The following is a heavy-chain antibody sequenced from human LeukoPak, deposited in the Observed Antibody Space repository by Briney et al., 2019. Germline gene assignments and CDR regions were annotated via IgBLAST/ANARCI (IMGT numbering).Heavy chain of an antibody. Sequence: ASVKVSCKASGYTLTGSYMQCVRQTPGQGLERMGWVNANSGRTNYAQKFQSRVTMTRDTSISTAYMELGRLSSDDTAVYYCSRYDHSHYWGQGTLVSVSS. CDR1: GYTLTGSY. J-gene: IGHJ4*02. CDR2: VNANSGRT. CDR3: SRYDHSHY. D-gene: IGHD3-3*01. V-gene: IGHV1-2*02.